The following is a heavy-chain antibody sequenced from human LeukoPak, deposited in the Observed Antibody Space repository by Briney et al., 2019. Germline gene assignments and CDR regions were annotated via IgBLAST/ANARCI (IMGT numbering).Heavy chain of an antibody. Sequence: SETLSLTCTVSGGSISSSSYYWGWIRQPPGKGLEWIGSIYYSGSTYYNPSLKSRVTISVDTSKNQFSLKLSSVTAADTAVYYCARRTQGPHFDYWGQGTLVTVSS. J-gene: IGHJ4*02. CDR3: ARRTQGPHFDY. CDR1: GGSISSSSYY. V-gene: IGHV4-39*01. D-gene: IGHD1-14*01. CDR2: IYYSGST.